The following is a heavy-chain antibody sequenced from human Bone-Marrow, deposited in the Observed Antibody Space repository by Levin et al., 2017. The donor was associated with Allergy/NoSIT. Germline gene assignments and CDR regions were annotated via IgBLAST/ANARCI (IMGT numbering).Heavy chain of an antibody. CDR2: ITDGGTI. V-gene: IGHV3-15*01. CDR1: GFTFNNAW. J-gene: IGHJ4*02. CDR3: TAEWGGRPTQRVFLDY. D-gene: IGHD3-3*01. Sequence: GESLKISCAASGFTFNNAWMMWVRQTPGKGLDWVGRITDGGTINYAAPVKGRFTISRDDSKNTLYLQMNGLRTEDTAVYYCTAEWGGRPTQRVFLDYWGQGTLVTVSS.